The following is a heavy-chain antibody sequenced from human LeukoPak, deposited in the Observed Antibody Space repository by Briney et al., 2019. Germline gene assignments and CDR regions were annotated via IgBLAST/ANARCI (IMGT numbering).Heavy chain of an antibody. CDR2: ISWNSGSI. CDR3: AKGIVGTTTSNFDY. CDR1: GFTFEDYA. D-gene: IGHD1-26*01. Sequence: GGSLRLSCAASGFTFEDYAMHWVRQAPGKGLEWVSGISWNSGSIDHADSVKGRFTISRDNAKNSLYLQVNSLRAEDTALYYCAKGIVGTTTSNFDYWGQGTLVTVSS. J-gene: IGHJ4*02. V-gene: IGHV3-9*01.